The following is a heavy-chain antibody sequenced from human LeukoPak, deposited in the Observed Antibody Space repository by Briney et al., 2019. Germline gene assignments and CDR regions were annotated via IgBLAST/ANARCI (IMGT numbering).Heavy chain of an antibody. D-gene: IGHD1-26*01. CDR3: ARDMKRSRARWENLGFDP. CDR1: GYTFTSYY. Sequence: ASVKVSCTASGYTFTSYYMHWVRQAPGQGLEWMGIINPSGGSTSYAQKFQGRVTMTRDMSTSTVYMELSSLRSEDTAVYYCARDMKRSRARWENLGFDPWGQGTLVTVSS. V-gene: IGHV1-46*01. J-gene: IGHJ5*02. CDR2: INPSGGST.